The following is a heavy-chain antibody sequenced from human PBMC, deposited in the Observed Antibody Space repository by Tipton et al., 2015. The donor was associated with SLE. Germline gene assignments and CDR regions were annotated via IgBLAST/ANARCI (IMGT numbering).Heavy chain of an antibody. CDR2: IYYSGST. CDR1: GGSISSYY. CDR3: ASGILTGNAAFDI. D-gene: IGHD3-9*01. V-gene: IGHV4-59*12. Sequence: TLSLTCTVSGGSISSYYWSWIRQPPGKGLEWIGYIYYSGSTNYNPSLKSRVTISVDTSKNQFSLKLGSVTAADTAVYYCASGILTGNAAFDIWGPGTMVTVS. J-gene: IGHJ3*02.